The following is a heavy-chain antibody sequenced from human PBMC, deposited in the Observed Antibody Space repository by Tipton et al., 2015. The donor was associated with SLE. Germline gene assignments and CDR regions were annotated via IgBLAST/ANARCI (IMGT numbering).Heavy chain of an antibody. CDR2: ISYSGST. D-gene: IGHD3-10*01. CDR1: GGSISSSSYY. Sequence: TLSLTCTVSGGSISSSSYYWGWIRQPPGKGLEWIGSISYSGSTYYNPTLKTRVTISVDMSKNQFSLKLSSVTAADTAVYYCARPLVVDMVQGAPFDPWGQGTLVTVSS. J-gene: IGHJ5*02. CDR3: ARPLVVDMVQGAPFDP. V-gene: IGHV4-39*07.